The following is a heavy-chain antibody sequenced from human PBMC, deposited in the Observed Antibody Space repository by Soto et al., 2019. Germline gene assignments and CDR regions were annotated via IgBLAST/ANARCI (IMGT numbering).Heavy chain of an antibody. CDR2: ISSSSYT. CDR1: GFTFSDYY. Sequence: PGGSLRLSCAASGFTFSDYYMSWIRQAPGKGLEWVSYISSSSYTNYADSVKGRFTISRDNAKNSLYLQMNSLRAEDTAVYYCAREGRGYSYGDFDYWGQGTLVTVSS. CDR3: AREGRGYSYGDFDY. V-gene: IGHV3-11*05. D-gene: IGHD5-18*01. J-gene: IGHJ4*02.